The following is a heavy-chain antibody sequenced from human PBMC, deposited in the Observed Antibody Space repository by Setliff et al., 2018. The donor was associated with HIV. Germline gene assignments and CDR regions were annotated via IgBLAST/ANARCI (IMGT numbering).Heavy chain of an antibody. J-gene: IGHJ6*02. Sequence: ASVKVSCKTSGFTFNHYGITWVRQAPGQGLEWMGWISTYSDETSYAQKLQGRVTMTTDTSTSTAYMELRRLRFDDTAVYYCARDVEHMMDVWGQGTTVTVSS. CDR1: GFTFNHYG. CDR2: ISTYSDET. V-gene: IGHV1-18*01. CDR3: ARDVEHMMDV.